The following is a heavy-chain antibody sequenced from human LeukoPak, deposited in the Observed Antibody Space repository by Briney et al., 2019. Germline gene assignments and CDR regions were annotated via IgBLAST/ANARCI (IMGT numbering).Heavy chain of an antibody. V-gene: IGHV3-30*03. Sequence: GGSLRLSCAASGFTFSSYGMHWVRQAPGKGLEWEWVAAISYDGSNKYYADSVKGRFTISRDNSKNTLYLQMNSLRADDTAVYYCASTVTKGDAFDIWGQGTMVTVSS. CDR1: GFTFSSYG. D-gene: IGHD4-17*01. CDR2: ISYDGSNK. CDR3: ASTVTKGDAFDI. J-gene: IGHJ3*02.